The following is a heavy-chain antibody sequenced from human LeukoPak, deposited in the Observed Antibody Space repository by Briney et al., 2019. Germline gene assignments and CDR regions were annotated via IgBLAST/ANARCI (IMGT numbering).Heavy chain of an antibody. Sequence: SETLSLTCTVSGVSISSYYWSWIRQPAGKGLEWIGRIYTSGGTNYNPSLKSRVTRSVDPSKSHFPLKVGSVTAPDTGVYYGGRGQVLRFLEWGGGYYYMDVWGKGTTVTVSS. CDR3: GRGQVLRFLEWGGGYYYMDV. D-gene: IGHD3-3*01. CDR2: IYTSGGT. V-gene: IGHV4-4*07. J-gene: IGHJ6*03. CDR1: GVSISSYY.